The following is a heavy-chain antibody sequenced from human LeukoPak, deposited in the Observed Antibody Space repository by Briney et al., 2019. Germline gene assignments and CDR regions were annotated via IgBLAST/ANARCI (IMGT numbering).Heavy chain of an antibody. CDR1: GFTFSDCS. CDR2: IRYGGTGD. V-gene: IGHV3-30*02. Sequence: GESLRLSCTASGFTFSDCSMIWVRQAPGKGLEWVAFIRYGGTGDYHPDSVEGRFTVSRDNSKNTLFLQMNSLRHEDTAVYFSAKDTSTTSRTLDIWGQGTLVTVSS. CDR3: AKDTSTTSRTLDI. J-gene: IGHJ3*02. D-gene: IGHD2/OR15-2a*01.